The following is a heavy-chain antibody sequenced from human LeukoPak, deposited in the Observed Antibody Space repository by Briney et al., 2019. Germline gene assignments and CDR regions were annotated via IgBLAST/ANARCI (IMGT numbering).Heavy chain of an antibody. CDR2: ISHGGST. Sequence: SETLSLTCAVYGGSFSDYYWSWIRQPPGKGLEWIGEISHGGSTSYNPSLKSRVTISVDTSKNQFSLKLSSLTAADTAVYYCARIVVVTAANWFAPWGQGTLVTVSS. CDR3: ARIVVVTAANWFAP. V-gene: IGHV4-34*01. J-gene: IGHJ5*02. D-gene: IGHD2-21*02. CDR1: GGSFSDYY.